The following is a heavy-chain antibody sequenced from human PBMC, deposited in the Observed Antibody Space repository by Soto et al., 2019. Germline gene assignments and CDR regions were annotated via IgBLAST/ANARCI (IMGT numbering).Heavy chain of an antibody. D-gene: IGHD3-10*01. CDR3: AKRSQVSGGFDY. J-gene: IGHJ4*02. CDR2: ISWNSGSI. V-gene: IGHV3-9*01. Sequence: EVQLVESGGGLVQPGRSLRLSCAASGFTFDDYAMHWVRQAPGKGLEWVSGISWNSGSIGYADSVKGRFTISRDNAKNSLYLQMNSLRAEDTALYYCAKRSQVSGGFDYWGQGTLVTVSS. CDR1: GFTFDDYA.